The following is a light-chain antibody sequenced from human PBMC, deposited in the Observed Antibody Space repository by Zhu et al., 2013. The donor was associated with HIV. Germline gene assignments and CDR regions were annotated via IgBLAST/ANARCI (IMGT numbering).Light chain of an antibody. CDR3: QQSYSYPPT. V-gene: IGKV1-8*01. Sequence: AIRMTQSPSSLYASTGDRVTLTCRASQDISSHVAWYQQKSGQAPKLLIYTGSTLQTGAPSRFSGSGSGTEFTLSISCLQSEDFATYYCQQSYSYPPTFGHGT. CDR2: TGS. CDR1: QDISSH. J-gene: IGKJ1*01.